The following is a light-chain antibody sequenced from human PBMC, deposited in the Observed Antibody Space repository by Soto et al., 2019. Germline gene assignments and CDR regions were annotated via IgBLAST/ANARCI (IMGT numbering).Light chain of an antibody. CDR3: QHYGNSLT. CDR2: GAS. Sequence: DIVLTQSPGTLSLSPGESVTLSRRASQSVSSSHLAWYQQKPGQAPRLFIYGASRRATGIPDRFSGSGSGTDFTLTISRLQPEDFAVYSCQHYGNSLTFGGGTKVEIK. V-gene: IGKV3-20*01. CDR1: QSVSSSH. J-gene: IGKJ4*01.